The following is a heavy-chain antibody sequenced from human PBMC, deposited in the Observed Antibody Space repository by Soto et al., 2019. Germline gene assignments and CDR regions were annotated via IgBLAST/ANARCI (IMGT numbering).Heavy chain of an antibody. CDR3: ARTWIRFGPNDY. V-gene: IGHV3-21*01. Sequence: PGGSLRLSCEASGFAFNSYGINWVRQGPGKGLEWGSFISGSSGNIYYGASVRGRFTISRDNAKKSVYLQMNSLRVEDTAIYYCARTWIRFGPNDYWGQGATVTVSS. D-gene: IGHD3-16*01. J-gene: IGHJ4*02. CDR1: GFAFNSYG. CDR2: ISGSSGNI.